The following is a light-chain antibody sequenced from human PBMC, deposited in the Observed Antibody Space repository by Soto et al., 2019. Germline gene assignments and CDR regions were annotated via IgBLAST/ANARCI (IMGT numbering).Light chain of an antibody. Sequence: DVVMTQSPLYLPVTPGQPASISCRSRQSLVYSDGDTYLNWFHKRPGQSPRRLIYKVSNRDSGVPGRFSGSGSGTDFTLTISRVDAEDVGIYYCMQGTHWPRTFGPGIKLEI. J-gene: IGKJ2*01. CDR2: KVS. CDR3: MQGTHWPRT. V-gene: IGKV2-30*01. CDR1: QSLVYSDGDTY.